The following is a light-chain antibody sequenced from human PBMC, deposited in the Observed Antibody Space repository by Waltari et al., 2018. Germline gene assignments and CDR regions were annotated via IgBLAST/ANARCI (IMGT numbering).Light chain of an antibody. V-gene: IGLV3-21*04. CDR2: YDT. Sequence: SSELTQPPSVSVAPGKTARITCGGHDIGSQSVHWYQQKPGQAPGVVIHYDTDRPSGIPERVSGSNSGNTATLTISRVEAGDEADYYCQVWDISTDQPIFGGGTKLTVL. CDR3: QVWDISTDQPI. J-gene: IGLJ2*01. CDR1: DIGSQS.